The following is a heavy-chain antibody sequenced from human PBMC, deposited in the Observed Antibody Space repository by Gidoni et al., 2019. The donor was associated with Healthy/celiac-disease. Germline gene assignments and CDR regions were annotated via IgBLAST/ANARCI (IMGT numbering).Heavy chain of an antibody. J-gene: IGHJ4*02. CDR3: AREGECTNGVCYSGGLGY. Sequence: QVQLQESGPGLRKPSGHLSLTCAVSGGSIRRSNWWSWVRQPPGKGLEWIGEICHSGSTSYNPSLKSRVTISVDKSKNQFSLKLSSVTAAYTAVYYCAREGECTNGVCYSGGLGYWGQGTLVTVSS. CDR1: GGSIRRSNW. V-gene: IGHV4-4*02. CDR2: ICHSGST. D-gene: IGHD2-8*01.